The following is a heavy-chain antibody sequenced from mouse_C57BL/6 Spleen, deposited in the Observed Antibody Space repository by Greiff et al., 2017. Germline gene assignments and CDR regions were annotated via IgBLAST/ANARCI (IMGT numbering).Heavy chain of an antibody. CDR1: GFTFSSYV. D-gene: IGHD1-1*01. CDR2: ISSGGDDI. CDR3: SRDEGTTVVAHWYFDV. J-gene: IGHJ1*03. V-gene: IGHV5-9-1*02. Sequence: EVQLVQSGDGLVKPGGSLTLSCAASGFTFSSYVMYWVRQTPEKRLEWIAYISSGGDDISYTETVKGRFTISRDKSRSTPYLQLSSLKSEDTAMSYYSRDEGTTVVAHWYFDVWGTGTTVTVSS.